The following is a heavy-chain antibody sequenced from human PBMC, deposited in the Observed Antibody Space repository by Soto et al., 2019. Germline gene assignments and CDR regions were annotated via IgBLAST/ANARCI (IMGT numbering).Heavy chain of an antibody. V-gene: IGHV4-4*07. J-gene: IGHJ5*02. D-gene: IGHD3-9*01. CDR2: IYTSGSA. CDR3: ARDRTLTWFDP. Sequence: QVQLQESGPGLAKPSETLSLNCTVSGGSISSYYWSWIRQPAGKGLEWIGRIYTSGSANYNPSLKYRVTMSVDTSKNLFSLKLSSVTAADTAVYYCARDRTLTWFDPWGQGTLVTVSS. CDR1: GGSISSYY.